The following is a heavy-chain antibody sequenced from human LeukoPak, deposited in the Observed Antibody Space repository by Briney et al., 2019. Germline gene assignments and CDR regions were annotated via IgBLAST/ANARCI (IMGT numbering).Heavy chain of an antibody. V-gene: IGHV4-34*01. CDR3: ARRPLLGYGYFDY. CDR2: INHSGST. J-gene: IGHJ4*02. Sequence: SETLSLTCAVYGGSFSGYYWSWIRRPPGKGLEWIGEINHSGSTNYNPSLKSRVTISVDTSKNQFSLKLSSVTAADTAVYYCARRPLLGYGYFDYWGQGTLVTVSS. D-gene: IGHD2-15*01. CDR1: GGSFSGYY.